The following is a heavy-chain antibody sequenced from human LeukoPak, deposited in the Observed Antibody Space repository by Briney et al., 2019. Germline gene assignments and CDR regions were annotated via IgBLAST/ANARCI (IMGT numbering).Heavy chain of an antibody. Sequence: SQTLSLTCAISGDSVSSNSAAWNWIRQSPSRGLEWLGRTYYRSKWYNDCAVSVKSRITISPDTSKDQFSLQLNSVTPEDTAVYYCARGSTPMYSSSWSFDYWGQGTLVTVSS. D-gene: IGHD6-13*01. CDR3: ARGSTPMYSSSWSFDY. CDR1: GDSVSSNSAA. V-gene: IGHV6-1*01. CDR2: TYYRSKWYN. J-gene: IGHJ4*02.